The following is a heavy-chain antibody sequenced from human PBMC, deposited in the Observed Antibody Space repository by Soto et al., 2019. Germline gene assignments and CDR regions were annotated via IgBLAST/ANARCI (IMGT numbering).Heavy chain of an antibody. CDR1: GFMFSAYT. CDR3: ATPYYYNH. CDR2: ITSNSDHI. J-gene: IGHJ4*02. V-gene: IGHV3-21*01. Sequence: PGGSLRLSXAASGFMFSAYTMSWVRQAPGKGLEWLSSITSNSDHIDYADSVRGRFTVSRDNARTSLYLQMDSLGAEDTGVYYCATPYYYNHWGPGTLVTVSS.